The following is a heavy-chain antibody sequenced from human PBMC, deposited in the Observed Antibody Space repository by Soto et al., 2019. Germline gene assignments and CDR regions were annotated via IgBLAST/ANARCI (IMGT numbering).Heavy chain of an antibody. D-gene: IGHD2-2*01. J-gene: IGHJ6*03. V-gene: IGHV3-33*01. CDR1: GFTFSSYG. Sequence: GGSLRLSCAASGFTFSSYGMHWVRQAPGKGLEWVAVIWYDGSNKYYADSVKGRFTISRDNSKNTLYLQMNSLRAEDTAVYYCARVRKGIGYCSSTSCYVVYYYYYMDVWGKGTTVTVSS. CDR2: IWYDGSNK. CDR3: ARVRKGIGYCSSTSCYVVYYYYYMDV.